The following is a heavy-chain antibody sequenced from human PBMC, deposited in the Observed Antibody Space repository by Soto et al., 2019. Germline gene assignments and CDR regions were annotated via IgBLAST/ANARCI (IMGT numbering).Heavy chain of an antibody. V-gene: IGHV3-23*01. D-gene: IGHD6-6*01. CDR2: ISGSGGST. CDR3: AKVGYSSSPAYYHYGMDV. J-gene: IGHJ6*02. Sequence: GGSLKLSCAASGFTFSSSAMSWVRQAPGKGLEWVSAISGSGGSTYYADSVKGRFTISRDNSKNTLYLQMNSLRAEDTAVYYCAKVGYSSSPAYYHYGMDVWGQATTLTVSS. CDR1: GFTFSSSA.